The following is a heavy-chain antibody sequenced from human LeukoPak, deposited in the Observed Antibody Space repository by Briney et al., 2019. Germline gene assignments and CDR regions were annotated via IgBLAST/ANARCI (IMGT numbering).Heavy chain of an antibody. V-gene: IGHV4-34*01. J-gene: IGHJ6*02. CDR3: ARDHITMVRGGLYYYYGMDV. CDR1: GGSFSGYY. D-gene: IGHD3-10*01. Sequence: SETLSLTCAVYGGSFSGYYWSWIRQPPGKGLEWIGEINHSGSTNYNPSLKSRVTISVDTSKNQFSLKLSSVTAADTAVYYCARDHITMVRGGLYYYYGMDVWGQGTTVTVSS. CDR2: INHSGST.